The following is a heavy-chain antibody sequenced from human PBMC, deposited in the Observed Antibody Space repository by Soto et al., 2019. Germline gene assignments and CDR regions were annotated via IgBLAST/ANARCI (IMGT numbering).Heavy chain of an antibody. J-gene: IGHJ4*02. D-gene: IGHD7-27*01. CDR3: ARKAWVRFDY. CDR2: VFHTGNT. CDR1: GDSMTRSFW. V-gene: IGHV4-4*02. Sequence: LSLTCTVSGDSMTRSFWWTWVRQPPGKGLEWLGEVFHTGNTNYNPSLKSRVTMSVDKSTNEFSLKGTSVTAADTAIYYCARKAWVRFDYWGQGALVTVSS.